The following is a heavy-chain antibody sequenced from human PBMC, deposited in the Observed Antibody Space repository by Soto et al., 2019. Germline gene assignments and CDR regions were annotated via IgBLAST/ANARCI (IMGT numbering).Heavy chain of an antibody. V-gene: IGHV3-30-3*01. CDR1: GYTFSSSA. CDR2: ISYDGSNK. Sequence: PGGSLRLSCAASGYTFSSSAMHWVRQAPGKGLEWVAVISYDGSNKYYADSVKGRFTISRDNSKNTLYLQMNSLRAEDTAVYYCARDSKAYGIAVAAPQDYWGQGTLVTGSS. D-gene: IGHD6-19*01. J-gene: IGHJ4*02. CDR3: ARDSKAYGIAVAAPQDY.